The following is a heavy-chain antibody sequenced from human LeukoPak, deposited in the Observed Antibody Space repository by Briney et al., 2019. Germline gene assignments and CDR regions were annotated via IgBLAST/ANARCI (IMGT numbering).Heavy chain of an antibody. CDR3: ARDLSVAEGYFDY. D-gene: IGHD6-19*01. J-gene: IGHJ4*02. Sequence: GASVKVSCKASGYTFTSYGISWVRQPPGQGLEWMGWISAYNGNTNYAQKLQGRVTMTTDTPTSTAYMELRSLRSNGTAVYYCARDLSVAEGYFDYWGQGTLVTVSS. CDR1: GYTFTSYG. CDR2: ISAYNGNT. V-gene: IGHV1-18*04.